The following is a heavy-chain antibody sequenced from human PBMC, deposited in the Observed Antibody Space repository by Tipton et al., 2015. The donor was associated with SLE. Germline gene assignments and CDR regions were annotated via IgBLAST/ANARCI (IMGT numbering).Heavy chain of an antibody. CDR3: AMRTVVAATSWFDP. D-gene: IGHD2-15*01. J-gene: IGHJ5*02. Sequence: TLSLTCTVSGGSISSYYWSWIRQPPGKGLEWIGYISHNGNTKYNSSLKSRVTISVDTSKNQFSLKLSSVTAADSAVYYCAMRTVVAATSWFDPWGQGTLVTVSS. CDR1: GGSISSYY. CDR2: ISHNGNT. V-gene: IGHV4-59*12.